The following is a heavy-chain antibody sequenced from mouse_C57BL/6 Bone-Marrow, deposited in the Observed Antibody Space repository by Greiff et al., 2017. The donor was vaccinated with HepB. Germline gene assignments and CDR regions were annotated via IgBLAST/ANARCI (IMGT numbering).Heavy chain of an antibody. J-gene: IGHJ3*01. CDR2: IDPSDSET. CDR3: AREGYDYDAWFAY. CDR1: GYTFTSYW. D-gene: IGHD2-4*01. V-gene: IGHV1-52*01. Sequence: QVQLKQPGAELVRPGSSVKLSCKASGYTFTSYWMHWVKQRPIQGLEWIGNIDPSDSETHYNQKFKDKATLTVDKSSSTAYMQLSSLTSEDSAVYYCAREGYDYDAWFAYWGQGTLVTVSA.